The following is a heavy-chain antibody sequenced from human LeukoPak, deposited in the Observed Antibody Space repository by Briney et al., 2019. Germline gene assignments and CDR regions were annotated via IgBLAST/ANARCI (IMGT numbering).Heavy chain of an antibody. J-gene: IGHJ4*02. CDR3: ARGADRTKIYS. Sequence: SQTLSLTCTVSDDSLSSGTYYWNWIRLYPGKGLEWIGCIHYTGSIYYNPSLKSRVTISVDTSKNQFSLNVNSVTAADTAVYYCARGADRTKIYSWGQGTLVTVSS. CDR2: IHYTGSI. D-gene: IGHD1-7*01. CDR1: DDSLSSGTYY. V-gene: IGHV4-31*03.